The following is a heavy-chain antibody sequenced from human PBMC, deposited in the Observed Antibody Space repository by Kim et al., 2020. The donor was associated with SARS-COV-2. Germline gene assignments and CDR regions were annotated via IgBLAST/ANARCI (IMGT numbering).Heavy chain of an antibody. CDR1: GFTFSTNA. V-gene: IGHV3-23*01. CDR2: ITDSGGAT. J-gene: IGHJ4*02. D-gene: IGHD3-10*01. CDR3: ARVRPLGPPPRGGYDS. Sequence: GGSLRLSCAASGFTFSTNAMNWVRQTPGKGLEWVSAITDSGGATYYADSVKGRFTISRDNSKNTLYLQMNSLRAEDTAVYYCARVRPLGPPPRGGYDSWGQGTLVTVSS.